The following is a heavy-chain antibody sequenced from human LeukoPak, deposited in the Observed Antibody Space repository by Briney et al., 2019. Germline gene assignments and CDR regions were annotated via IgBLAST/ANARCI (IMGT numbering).Heavy chain of an antibody. V-gene: IGHV1-18*01. CDR3: ARDRGAYEVPDFDY. CDR1: GYTFTSYG. D-gene: IGHD2-2*01. Sequence: ASVKVSCKASGYTFTSYGISWVRQAPGQGLEWMGWISAYNGNTNYAQRLQGRVTMTTDTSTSTAYMELRSLRSDDTAVYYCARDRGAYEVPDFDYWGQGTLVTVSS. J-gene: IGHJ4*02. CDR2: ISAYNGNT.